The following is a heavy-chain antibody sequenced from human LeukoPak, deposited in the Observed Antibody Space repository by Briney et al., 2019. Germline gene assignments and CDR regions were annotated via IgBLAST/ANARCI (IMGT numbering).Heavy chain of an antibody. J-gene: IGHJ4*02. CDR1: GFTFSSYA. Sequence: GGSLRLSCAASGFTFSSYAMHWVRQAPGKGLEWVAVISYDGSNKYYADSVKGQFTISRDNSKNTLYLQMNSLRAEDTAVYYCARDRGIAVAGSFFDYWGQGTLVTVSS. CDR3: ARDRGIAVAGSFFDY. V-gene: IGHV3-30-3*01. D-gene: IGHD6-19*01. CDR2: ISYDGSNK.